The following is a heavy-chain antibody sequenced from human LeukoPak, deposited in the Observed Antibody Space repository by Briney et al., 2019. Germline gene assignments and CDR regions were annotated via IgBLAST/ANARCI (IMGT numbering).Heavy chain of an antibody. D-gene: IGHD3-10*01. Sequence: GRSLRLSCAASGFTFSSYAMHWVRQAPGKGLEWVAVISYDGSNKYYADSVKGRFTISRDNSKNTLYLQMNSLRAEDTAVYYCARGYYYGSGSLGARFDYWGQGTLVTVSS. CDR3: ARGYYYGSGSLGARFDY. CDR2: ISYDGSNK. CDR1: GFTFSSYA. V-gene: IGHV3-30-3*01. J-gene: IGHJ4*02.